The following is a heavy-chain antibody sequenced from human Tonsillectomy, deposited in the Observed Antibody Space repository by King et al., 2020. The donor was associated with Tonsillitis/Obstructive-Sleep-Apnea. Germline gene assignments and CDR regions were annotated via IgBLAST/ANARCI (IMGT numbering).Heavy chain of an antibody. Sequence: VQLVESGGGVVQPGRSLRLSCAASGFTFSNYVMHWVRQAPGKGLEWVAHISYDGTKKYYADSVKGRFSISRDTSKSTVYLQMNSLSAEDTAVYYCAREKLAIAAHDCWGQGTLVTVSS. CDR3: AREKLAIAAHDC. D-gene: IGHD6-13*01. CDR2: ISYDGTKK. V-gene: IGHV3-30*04. J-gene: IGHJ4*02. CDR1: GFTFSNYV.